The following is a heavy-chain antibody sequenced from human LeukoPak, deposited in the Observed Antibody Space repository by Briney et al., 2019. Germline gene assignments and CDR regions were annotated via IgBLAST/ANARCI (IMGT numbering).Heavy chain of an antibody. CDR1: GGSISSGSYY. Sequence: SQTLSLTCTVSGGSISSGSYYWSWIRQPAGKGLEWIGRIYTSGSTNYNPSLKSRVTISVDTSKNQFSLKLSSVTAADTAVYYCARAWLRFNYYYMDVWGKGTTVTISS. V-gene: IGHV4-61*02. J-gene: IGHJ6*03. CDR3: ARAWLRFNYYYMDV. CDR2: IYTSGST. D-gene: IGHD5-12*01.